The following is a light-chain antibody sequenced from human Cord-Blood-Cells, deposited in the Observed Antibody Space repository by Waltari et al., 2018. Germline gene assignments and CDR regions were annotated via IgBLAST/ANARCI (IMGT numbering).Light chain of an antibody. CDR1: SSDVGGYNS. Sequence: QSALTQPASVSGSPGQSTTISRTGTSSDVGGYNSVSWSQQHPGKAPKLMIYDVSNRPSGVSKRFSGSKAGNTASLTISGLQAEDEADYYCSSYTSSSTVVFGGGTKLTVL. J-gene: IGLJ2*01. CDR2: DVS. CDR3: SSYTSSSTVV. V-gene: IGLV2-14*01.